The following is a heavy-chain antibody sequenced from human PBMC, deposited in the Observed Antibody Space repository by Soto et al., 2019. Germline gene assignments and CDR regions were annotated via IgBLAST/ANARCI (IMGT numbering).Heavy chain of an antibody. J-gene: IGHJ5*02. Sequence: QVQLVQSGAEVKKPGSSVKVSCKASGGTFSSYAISWVRQAPGQGLEWMGGIIPIFGTANYAQKFQGRVTITADESTSKADMELSSLRSEDTAVYYCARDRSTVVTGWFDPWGQGTLVTVSS. V-gene: IGHV1-69*01. CDR2: IIPIFGTA. CDR3: ARDRSTVVTGWFDP. D-gene: IGHD4-17*01. CDR1: GGTFSSYA.